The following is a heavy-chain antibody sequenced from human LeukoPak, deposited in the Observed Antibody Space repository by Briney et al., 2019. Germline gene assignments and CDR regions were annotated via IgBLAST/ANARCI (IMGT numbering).Heavy chain of an antibody. J-gene: IGHJ5*02. Sequence: ASVKVSCKASRYTFTSYDINWVRQATGQGLEWMGWMNPNSGNTGYAQKFQGRVTMTRNASISTAYMELSSLRSEDTAVYYCARKNYGSNRWFDPWGQGTLVTVSS. CDR3: ARKNYGSNRWFDP. CDR2: MNPNSGNT. V-gene: IGHV1-8*01. D-gene: IGHD4/OR15-4a*01. CDR1: RYTFTSYD.